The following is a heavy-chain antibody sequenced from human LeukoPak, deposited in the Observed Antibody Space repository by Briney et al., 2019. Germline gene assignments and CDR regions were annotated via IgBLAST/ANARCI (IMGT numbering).Heavy chain of an antibody. Sequence: GSLRLSCAAAGFSFARSEMNWVRQAPGKGLEWISSSSMYYADSVKGRFTTSRENAKQTLYLQMNSLRPEDTAVYYCARAGDKGTANWYFDLWGRGTLVTVSS. CDR2: SSM. D-gene: IGHD2-21*01. V-gene: IGHV3-48*03. CDR3: ARAGDKGTANWYFDL. J-gene: IGHJ2*01. CDR1: GFSFARSE.